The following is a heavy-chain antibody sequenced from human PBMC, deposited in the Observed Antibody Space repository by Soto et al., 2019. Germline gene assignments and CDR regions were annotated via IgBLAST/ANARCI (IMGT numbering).Heavy chain of an antibody. CDR2: IIPIFGTA. D-gene: IGHD6-13*01. CDR1: GGPFSSYA. Sequence: SSVKVSCKASGGPFSSYAISWVRQAPGQGLEWMGGIIPIFGTANYAQKFQGRVTITADESTSTAYMELSSLRSEDTAVYYCATRIAAAAANLVRWGKLFDPCGQGTLVTVSS. J-gene: IGHJ5*02. CDR3: ATRIAAAAANLVRWGKLFDP. V-gene: IGHV1-69*13.